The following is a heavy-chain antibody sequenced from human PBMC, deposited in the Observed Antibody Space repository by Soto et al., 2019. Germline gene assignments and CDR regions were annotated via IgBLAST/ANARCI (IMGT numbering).Heavy chain of an antibody. CDR2: IKSKTDGGTT. CDR1: GFTFSNAW. J-gene: IGHJ4*02. V-gene: IGHV3-15*07. Sequence: PWGSLRLSCAASGFTFSNAWMNWVRQAPGKGLEWVGRIKSKTDGGTTDYAAPVKGRFAISRDDSKNTLYLQMNSLKTDDTAVYYRTPPSGWYSVYWGQGTLVTVSS. D-gene: IGHD6-19*01. CDR3: TPPSGWYSVY.